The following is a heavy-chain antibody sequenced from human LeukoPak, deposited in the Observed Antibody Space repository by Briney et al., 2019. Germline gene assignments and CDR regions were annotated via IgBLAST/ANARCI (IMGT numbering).Heavy chain of an antibody. D-gene: IGHD6-19*01. Sequence: PGGSLRLSCAASGFTFSDYYMDWVRQAPGKGLVWVGHIKSKTDGGTTDYAAPVKGRFTISRDDSKNTLYLQMNSLKTEDTAVYYCTTISVAGTSSFDYWGQGTLVTVSS. CDR3: TTISVAGTSSFDY. CDR1: GFTFSDYY. CDR2: IKSKTDGGTT. J-gene: IGHJ4*02. V-gene: IGHV3-15*01.